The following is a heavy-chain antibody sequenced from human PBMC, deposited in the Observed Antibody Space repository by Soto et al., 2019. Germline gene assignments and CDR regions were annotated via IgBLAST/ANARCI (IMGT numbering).Heavy chain of an antibody. CDR1: GGSFSSYA. V-gene: IGHV1-69*06. J-gene: IGHJ5*02. Sequence: QVQLVQSGAEVKKPGSSVKVSFKVSGGSFSSYAISWVRQAPGQGLEWMGGIIPMSGGTTYAQKFQDRVTISADRPTTKVYMELSSLRSEDTAVYYCALHSSGSVEWFDPWGQGTLVTVSS. CDR2: IIPMSGGT. CDR3: ALHSSGSVEWFDP. D-gene: IGHD3-22*01.